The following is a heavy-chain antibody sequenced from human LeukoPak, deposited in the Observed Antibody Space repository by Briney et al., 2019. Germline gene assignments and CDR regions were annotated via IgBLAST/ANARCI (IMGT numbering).Heavy chain of an antibody. CDR1: GGSISSGSYY. Sequence: PSETLSLTCTVSGGSISSGSYYWSWIRQPAGKGLEWIGRIYTSGSTNYNPSLKSRVTISVDTSKNQFSLKLSSVTAADTAVYYCARHTHPPYSSSWYAYRGGVDPWGQGTLVTVSS. CDR2: IYTSGST. CDR3: ARHTHPPYSSSWYAYRGGVDP. V-gene: IGHV4-61*02. J-gene: IGHJ5*02. D-gene: IGHD6-13*01.